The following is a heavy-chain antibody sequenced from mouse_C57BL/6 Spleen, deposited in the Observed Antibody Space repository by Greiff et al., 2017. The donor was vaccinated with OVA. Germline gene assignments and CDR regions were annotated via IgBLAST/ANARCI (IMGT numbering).Heavy chain of an antibody. D-gene: IGHD2-2*01. CDR1: GYTFTDYY. J-gene: IGHJ3*01. V-gene: IGHV1-26*01. Sequence: VQLQPSGPELVKPGASVKISCKASGYTFTDYYMNWVKQSHGKSLEWIGDINPNNGGTSYNQKFKGKATLTVDKSSSTAYMELRSLTSEDSAVYYCAREGGLRRPPFAYWGQGTLVTVSA. CDR3: AREGGLRRPPFAY. CDR2: INPNNGGT.